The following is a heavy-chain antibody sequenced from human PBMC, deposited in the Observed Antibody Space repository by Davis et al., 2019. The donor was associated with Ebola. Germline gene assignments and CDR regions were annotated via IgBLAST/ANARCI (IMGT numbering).Heavy chain of an antibody. J-gene: IGHJ6*02. CDR1: GYTFTSYG. CDR3: ARVSGWRFDSSSWWYYYYGMDV. Sequence: ASVKVSCKASGYTFTSYGISWVGQAPAQALEWMGWISAYNGNTNYAQKLQGRVTMTTDTSTSTAYMELRSLRSDDTAVYYCARVSGWRFDSSSWWYYYYGMDVWGQGTTVTVSS. CDR2: ISAYNGNT. V-gene: IGHV1-18*01. D-gene: IGHD6-13*01.